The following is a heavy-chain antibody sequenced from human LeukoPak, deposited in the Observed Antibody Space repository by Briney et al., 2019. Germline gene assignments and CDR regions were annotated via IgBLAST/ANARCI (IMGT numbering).Heavy chain of an antibody. D-gene: IGHD4-11*01. Sequence: PSETLSLTCTVLVGFISRYCWSWIRQPPGKGLEWIGYIYYSGSTNYNPSLKSRVTISVDTSKNQLSLKLSAVTAADTAVYCGSSILNTVTCDDVMDVWGQGTTVTVSS. CDR3: SSILNTVTCDDVMDV. V-gene: IGHV4-59*01. J-gene: IGHJ6*02. CDR2: IYYSGST. CDR1: VGFISRYC.